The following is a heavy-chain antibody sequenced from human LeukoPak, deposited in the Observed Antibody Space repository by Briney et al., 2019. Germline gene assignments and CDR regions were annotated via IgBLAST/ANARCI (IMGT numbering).Heavy chain of an antibody. Sequence: GGSLRLACAASEFNFNNYWMHWVRQTPGKGLEWVSRINSDGSTTTYADSVKGRFTISRDNTKNMLYLQMNSLTAEDTAMYYCASLSQYPSAWFDPWGQGTLVTVSS. V-gene: IGHV3-74*01. CDR3: ASLSQYPSAWFDP. CDR1: EFNFNNYW. J-gene: IGHJ5*02. D-gene: IGHD2/OR15-2a*01. CDR2: INSDGSTT.